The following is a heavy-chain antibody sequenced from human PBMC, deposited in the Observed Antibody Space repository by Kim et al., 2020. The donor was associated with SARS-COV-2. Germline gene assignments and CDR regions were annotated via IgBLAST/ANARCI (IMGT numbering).Heavy chain of an antibody. Sequence: SVKGRFTISRDKSKNTLYLQMNSLRAEDTAVYYCANAPYIVVVPAAINDYWGQGTLVTVSS. V-gene: IGHV3-23*01. J-gene: IGHJ4*02. D-gene: IGHD2-2*01. CDR3: ANAPYIVVVPAAINDY.